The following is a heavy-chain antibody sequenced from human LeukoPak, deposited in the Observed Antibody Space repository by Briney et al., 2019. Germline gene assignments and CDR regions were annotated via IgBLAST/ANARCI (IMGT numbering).Heavy chain of an antibody. V-gene: IGHV4-59*11. CDR1: GGSISSHY. D-gene: IGHD6-13*01. CDR2: IYYSGST. CDR3: ARDDGQLGENAFDI. J-gene: IGHJ3*02. Sequence: SETLSLTCTVSGGSISSHYWSWIRQPPGKGMEWIGYIYYSGSTNYNPSLKSRATISVDTSKNQFSLKLSSVTAADTAVYYCARDDGQLGENAFDIWGQGTMVTVSS.